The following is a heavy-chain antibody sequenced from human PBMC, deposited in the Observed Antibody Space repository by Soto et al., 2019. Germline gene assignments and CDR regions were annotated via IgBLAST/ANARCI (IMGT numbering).Heavy chain of an antibody. CDR2: IYYSGST. D-gene: IGHD6-19*01. Sequence: QVQLQESGPGLVKPSQTLSLTCTVSGGSISSGGYYWSWIRQHPGKGPEWIGYIYYSGSTYYNPSLKSRVTISVDTSKNQFSLKLSSVTAADTAVYYCARGWVSSWLVQDYWGQGTLVTVSS. CDR3: ARGWVSSWLVQDY. CDR1: GGSISSGGYY. V-gene: IGHV4-31*03. J-gene: IGHJ4*02.